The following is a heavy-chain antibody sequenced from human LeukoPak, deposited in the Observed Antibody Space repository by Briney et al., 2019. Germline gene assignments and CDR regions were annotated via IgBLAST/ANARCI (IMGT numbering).Heavy chain of an antibody. J-gene: IGHJ5*02. CDR3: ARGPSPLSPATIYGIDP. CDR2: ISHSGST. V-gene: IGHV4-34*01. CDR1: GGSFSGYY. Sequence: SETLSLTCAVYGGSFSGYYWSWIRQPPGKGLEWIGEISHSGSTNYNPSLKSRVTISVDTSKNQFSLKLSSVTAADTAVYYCARGPSPLSPATIYGIDPWGQGTLVTVSS. D-gene: IGHD5-12*01.